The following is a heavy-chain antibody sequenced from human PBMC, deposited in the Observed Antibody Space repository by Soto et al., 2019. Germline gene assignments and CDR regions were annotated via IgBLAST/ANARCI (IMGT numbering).Heavy chain of an antibody. Sequence: LXLSCAASGFTFSSYAMSWVRQAPGKGLEWFSAISGSGGSTYYADSVKGRFTISRDNSKNTLYLQMNSLRAEDTAVYYCAKGGGITGTAPSHWGQGNLVTVSS. CDR1: GFTFSSYA. CDR2: ISGSGGST. CDR3: AKGGGITGTAPSH. J-gene: IGHJ4*02. V-gene: IGHV3-23*01. D-gene: IGHD1-7*01.